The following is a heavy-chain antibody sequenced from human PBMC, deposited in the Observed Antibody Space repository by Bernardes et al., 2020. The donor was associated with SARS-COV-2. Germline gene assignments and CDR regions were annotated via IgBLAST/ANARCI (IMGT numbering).Heavy chain of an antibody. Sequence: SETLSLTCGVSGHSLSNSFWSWIRLSPGRGLEWIGSISYSGSSDYNPSLKSRVTISVDTSKSQFSLDLRSVTAADTAVYFCASDRGEVQTLVGVVTGPQYFDFWGQGTLVTVSS. CDR3: ASDRGEVQTLVGVVTGPQYFDF. CDR2: ISYSGSS. D-gene: IGHD3-3*01. V-gene: IGHV4-59*12. J-gene: IGHJ4*02. CDR1: GHSLSNSF.